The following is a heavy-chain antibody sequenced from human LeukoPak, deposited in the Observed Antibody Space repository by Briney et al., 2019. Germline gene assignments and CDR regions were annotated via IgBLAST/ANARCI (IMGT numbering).Heavy chain of an antibody. CDR2: IDTKADGGTT. Sequence: PGGSLRLSCAASGFTFSNVWMSWVRLAPGKGLEWVGRIDTKADGGTTNYAAPVKGRFTISRDDSKNTLYLQMNSLRAEDTAVYYCARAGSSGHWFDPWGQGTLVTVSS. J-gene: IGHJ5*02. D-gene: IGHD6-19*01. CDR3: ARAGSSGHWFDP. CDR1: GFTFSNVW. V-gene: IGHV3-15*04.